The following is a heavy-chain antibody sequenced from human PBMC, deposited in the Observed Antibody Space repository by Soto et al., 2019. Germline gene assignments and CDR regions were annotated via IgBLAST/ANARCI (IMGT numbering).Heavy chain of an antibody. CDR2: IWYDGSNK. V-gene: IGHV3-33*08. CDR1: VFTFSSYG. CDR3: ARDPHRLGSYYXXYMDV. Sequence: GGSLRLSCAASVFTFSSYGMHWVRQAPGKGLEWVAAIWYDGSNKYYADSVKGRFTISRDNSKNTLYLQMNSLRAEDTAVYYCARDPHRLGSYYXXYMDVWGKGTTVTVSS. J-gene: IGHJ6*03. D-gene: IGHD3-10*01.